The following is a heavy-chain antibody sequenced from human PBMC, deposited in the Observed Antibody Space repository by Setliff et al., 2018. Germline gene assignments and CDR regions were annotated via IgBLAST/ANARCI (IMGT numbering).Heavy chain of an antibody. V-gene: IGHV1-18*01. CDR3: VRSSAPQVVLAADFDF. Sequence: ASVKVSCKTSGFTFTNFGFSWVRQAPGQGLEWLGSISPYSGNTNYPQWLQDRVTMTIDTSETTVYMELKSLRSDDTAVYYCVRSSAPQVVLAADFDFWGQGTPVTVSS. D-gene: IGHD6-19*01. J-gene: IGHJ4*02. CDR1: GFTFTNFG. CDR2: ISPYSGNT.